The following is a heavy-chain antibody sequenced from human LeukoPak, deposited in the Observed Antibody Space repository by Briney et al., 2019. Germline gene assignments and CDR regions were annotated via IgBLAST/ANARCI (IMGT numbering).Heavy chain of an antibody. Sequence: AGGSLRLSCAASGFTFSDHYMSWIRQAPGKGLEWVSYISSSGSTIYYADSVKGRFTISRDNAKKSLYLQMNSLRAEDTAVYYCARHLSGITGYTYGRGIDYWGQGTLLTVSS. J-gene: IGHJ4*02. D-gene: IGHD5-18*01. CDR3: ARHLSGITGYTYGRGIDY. CDR2: ISSSGSTI. CDR1: GFTFSDHY. V-gene: IGHV3-11*04.